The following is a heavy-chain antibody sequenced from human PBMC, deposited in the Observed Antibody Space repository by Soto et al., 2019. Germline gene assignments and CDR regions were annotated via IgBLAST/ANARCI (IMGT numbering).Heavy chain of an antibody. J-gene: IGHJ4*02. Sequence: EVQLVESGGGLVKPGGSLRLSCAASGFTFTRYSMNWVSQAPGKGLEWVSSISSTTNYIYYGDTMKGRFTISRDNAKNSVYVEMSSLRAEDTAVYYCARESEDLASNFDYWGQGTLVTVSS. CDR3: ARESEDLASNFDY. CDR1: GFTFTRYS. CDR2: ISSTTNYI. V-gene: IGHV3-21*06.